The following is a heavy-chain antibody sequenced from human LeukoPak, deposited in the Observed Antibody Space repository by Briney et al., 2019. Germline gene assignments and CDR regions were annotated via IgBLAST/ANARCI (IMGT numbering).Heavy chain of an antibody. D-gene: IGHD2-15*01. V-gene: IGHV3-21*01. CDR3: ARVSGHDAFDI. CDR2: ISSSSSYI. CDR1: GFTFSDYA. Sequence: GRSLRLSCATSGFTFSDYAMHWVRQAPGKGLEWVSSISSSSSYIYYADSVKGRFTISRDNAKNSLYLQMNSLRAEDTAVYYCARVSGHDAFDIWGQGTMVTVSS. J-gene: IGHJ3*02.